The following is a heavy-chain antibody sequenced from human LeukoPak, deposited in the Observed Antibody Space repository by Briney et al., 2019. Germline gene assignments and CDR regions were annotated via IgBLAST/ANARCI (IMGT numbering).Heavy chain of an antibody. V-gene: IGHV4-4*07. Sequence: SETLSLTCTVSGGSISTYYWSWIRQPAGKGLEWIGRIYTSGSTNHNPSVKSRVTISVDTSKNQFSLNLSSVTAADTAVYYCARVSTHHYYYIDVWGKGTTVTVSS. D-gene: IGHD2-2*01. CDR3: ARVSTHHYYYIDV. J-gene: IGHJ6*03. CDR2: IYTSGST. CDR1: GGSISTYY.